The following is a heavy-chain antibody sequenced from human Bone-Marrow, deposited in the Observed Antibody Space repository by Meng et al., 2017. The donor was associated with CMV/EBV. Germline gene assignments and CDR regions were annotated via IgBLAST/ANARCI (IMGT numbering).Heavy chain of an antibody. Sequence: GGSLRLSCAASGFTFSSYAMSWVRQAPGKGLEWVSYISSSGSTIYYADSVKGRFTISRDNAKNSLYLQMNSLRAEDTAVYYCARDLRMAYDSSGFIDYWGQGTLVTVSS. CDR2: ISSSGSTI. CDR1: GFTFSSYA. V-gene: IGHV3-48*04. J-gene: IGHJ4*02. CDR3: ARDLRMAYDSSGFIDY. D-gene: IGHD3-22*01.